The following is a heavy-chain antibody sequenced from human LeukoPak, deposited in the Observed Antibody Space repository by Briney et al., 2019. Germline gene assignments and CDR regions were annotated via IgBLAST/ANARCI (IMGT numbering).Heavy chain of an antibody. J-gene: IGHJ4*02. D-gene: IGHD3-10*01. Sequence: SETLSLTCTISGDSMSGYSWSWLRQRAGKELEWIGRIYTSYFTEYNLSLDGRVTMSIDTSKNQFSLMLDSVTAADTAIYYCARVHIVTGTYFDSWGQGALVTVSS. CDR3: ARVHIVTGTYFDS. CDR2: IYTSYFT. V-gene: IGHV4-4*07. CDR1: GDSMSGYS.